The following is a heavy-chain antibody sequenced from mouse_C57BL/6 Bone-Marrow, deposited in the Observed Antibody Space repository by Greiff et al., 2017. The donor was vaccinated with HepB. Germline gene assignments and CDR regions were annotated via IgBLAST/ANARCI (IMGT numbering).Heavy chain of an antibody. D-gene: IGHD1-1*01. CDR2: IHPNSGST. J-gene: IGHJ1*03. V-gene: IGHV1-64*01. CDR1: GYTFPSYW. CDR3: ARLRFYWYFDV. Sequence: QVQLQQPGAELVKPGASVKLSCKASGYTFPSYWMHWVKQRPGQGLEWIGMIHPNSGSTNYNEKFKSKATLTVDKSSSPAYMQLSSLTSEDSAVYYCARLRFYWYFDVWGTGTTVTVSS.